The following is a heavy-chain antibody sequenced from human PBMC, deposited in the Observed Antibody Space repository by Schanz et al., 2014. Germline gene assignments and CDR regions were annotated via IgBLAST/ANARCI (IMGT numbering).Heavy chain of an antibody. CDR2: INPNSGGT. J-gene: IGHJ4*02. CDR3: AKDRVGALYYFDY. Sequence: QVQLVQSGSEVKKPGASVKVSCKASGYRFTSYYMNWVRQAPGQGLEWMGRINPNSGGTNYAQKFQGRVTMTRDTSMSTAYMELSRLRYDDTAVYYCAKDRVGALYYFDYWGQGTLVTVSS. V-gene: IGHV1-2*06. D-gene: IGHD1-26*01. CDR1: GYRFTSYY.